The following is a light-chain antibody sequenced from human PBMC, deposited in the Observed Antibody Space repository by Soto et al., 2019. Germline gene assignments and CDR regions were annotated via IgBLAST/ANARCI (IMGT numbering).Light chain of an antibody. CDR1: QSVSSN. CDR3: QQYNNWPPWT. V-gene: IGKV3-15*01. J-gene: IGKJ1*01. Sequence: ERVLTQSPVTLSVSPGERATLSCRASQSVSSNLAWYQQKPGQAPRLLIYDASSRATGVPARFSGSGSGTEFTLTISSLQSEDFAVYYCQQYNNWPPWTFGQGTKVEIK. CDR2: DAS.